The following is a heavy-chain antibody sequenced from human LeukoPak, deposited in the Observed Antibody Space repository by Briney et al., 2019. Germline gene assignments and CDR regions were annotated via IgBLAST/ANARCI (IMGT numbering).Heavy chain of an antibody. CDR3: ARVSAALFDY. V-gene: IGHV4-39*07. Sequence: PSETLSLTCTVSGCSISSSRYYWCWLRQPPGKGLEWIGSIYYSGSTHYTPSLKSRVTISIDKSKNQFSLKLSCVSAADTAVYYCARVSAALFDYWGQGTLVTVSS. D-gene: IGHD6-13*01. CDR1: GCSISSSRYY. CDR2: IYYSGST. J-gene: IGHJ4*02.